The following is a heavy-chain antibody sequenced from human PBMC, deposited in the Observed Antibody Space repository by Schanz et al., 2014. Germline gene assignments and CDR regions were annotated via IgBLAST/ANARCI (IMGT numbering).Heavy chain of an antibody. CDR1: GFTVSSHY. D-gene: IGHD1-1*01. J-gene: IGHJ3*02. CDR3: ARDRWDWNNAFDI. Sequence: EVQLVESGGGLLQPGGSLRLSCAASGFTVSSHYMSWVRQAPGKGLEWVSVIYSGGSTYYADSVKGRFTISRDNSKNTLYLQMNSLRAADTAVYSCARDRWDWNNAFDIWGQGTMVTVSS. V-gene: IGHV3-53*01. CDR2: IYSGGST.